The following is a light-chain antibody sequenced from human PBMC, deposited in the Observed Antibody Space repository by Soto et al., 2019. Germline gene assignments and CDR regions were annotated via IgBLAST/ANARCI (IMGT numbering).Light chain of an antibody. V-gene: IGKV1-5*03. CDR3: QHYNSYSEA. CDR1: QSISSW. CDR2: KAS. Sequence: QMNQSPSTLSGSVGDRVTITCRASQSISSWLAWYQQKPGKAPKLLIYKASTLKSGVPSRFSGSGSGTEFTLTISSLQPDDFATYYCQHYNSYSEAFGQGTMV. J-gene: IGKJ1*01.